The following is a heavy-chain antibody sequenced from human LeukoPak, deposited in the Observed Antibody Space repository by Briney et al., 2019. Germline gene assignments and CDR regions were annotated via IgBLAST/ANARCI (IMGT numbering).Heavy chain of an antibody. Sequence: ASVKVSCKASGYTFTSYGISWVRQAPGQGLEWMGWISAYNGNTNYAQKLQGRVTITTDTSTSTAYMELRSLRSDDTAVYYCARDNYYGSGSYLRYWGQGTLVTVSS. J-gene: IGHJ4*02. CDR1: GYTFTSYG. D-gene: IGHD3-10*01. CDR2: ISAYNGNT. CDR3: ARDNYYGSGSYLRY. V-gene: IGHV1-18*01.